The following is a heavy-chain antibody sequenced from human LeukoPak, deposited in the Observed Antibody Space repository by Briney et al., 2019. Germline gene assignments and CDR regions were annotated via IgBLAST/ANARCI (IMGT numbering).Heavy chain of an antibody. CDR2: IWYDGSNK. J-gene: IGHJ4*02. V-gene: IGHV3-33*01. Sequence: GGSLRLSCAASGFTFSSYGMHWVRQAPGKGLEWVAVIWYDGSNKYYADSVKGRFTISRDNSKNTLYLQMNSLRAEDTAVYYCARDLNYYDSSGYYVRAFDYWGQGTLVTVSS. CDR1: GFTFSSYG. D-gene: IGHD3-22*01. CDR3: ARDLNYYDSSGYYVRAFDY.